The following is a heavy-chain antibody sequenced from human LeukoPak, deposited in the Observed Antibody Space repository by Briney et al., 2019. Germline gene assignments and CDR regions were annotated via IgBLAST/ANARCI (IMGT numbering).Heavy chain of an antibody. CDR2: ISGSGATT. CDR1: GFTLSSYA. D-gene: IGHD2-15*01. V-gene: IGHV3-23*01. Sequence: AGGALRLSRAASGFTLSSYAMSWVRQAPGEGLEWVSAISGSGATTYYTDSAKGRFTISRDNSKITLYLQMDSLRAEDTAMYYCAKAPNSGGNCYDASDVWGQGTMVTVSS. CDR3: AKAPNSGGNCYDASDV. J-gene: IGHJ3*01.